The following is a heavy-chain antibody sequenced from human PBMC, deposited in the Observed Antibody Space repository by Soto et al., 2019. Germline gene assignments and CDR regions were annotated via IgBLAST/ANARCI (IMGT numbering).Heavy chain of an antibody. CDR2: IIPIFGTA. D-gene: IGHD1-26*01. V-gene: IGHV1-69*01. Sequence: QVQLVQSGAEVKKPGSSVKVSCKSSGGTFSSYAISWVRQAPGQGLEWMGGIIPIFGTANYAQKFQGRVTITADEATSTGYMELSSVRSEDTAVYYCAREGSHEEWELRYFDFWGQGSLVTFSS. CDR1: GGTFSSYA. J-gene: IGHJ4*02. CDR3: AREGSHEEWELRYFDF.